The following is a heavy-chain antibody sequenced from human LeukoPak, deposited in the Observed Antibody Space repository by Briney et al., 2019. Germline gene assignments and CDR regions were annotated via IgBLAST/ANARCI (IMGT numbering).Heavy chain of an antibody. CDR3: ARGRAAAGTLNDAFDI. Sequence: PSETLSLTCTVSSGSISSGSYYWSWIRQPAGKGLEWIGRIYTSGSTNYNPSLKSRVTISVDTSKNQFSLKLSSVTAADTAVYYCARGRAAAGTLNDAFDIWGQGTMVTVSS. CDR1: SGSISSGSYY. J-gene: IGHJ3*02. CDR2: IYTSGST. D-gene: IGHD6-13*01. V-gene: IGHV4-61*02.